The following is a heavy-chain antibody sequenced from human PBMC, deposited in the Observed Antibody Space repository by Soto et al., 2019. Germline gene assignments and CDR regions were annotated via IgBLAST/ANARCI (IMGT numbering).Heavy chain of an antibody. Sequence: EVLLVESGGGMVQPGGSLKLSCAASGFVFKDSSIHWVRQASGKGLEWVGRIRDRAYSYATAYAESVKGRFTISRDDSNNTAYMPMSGVKTEDTASYYGTRLISAAHDYWGQGTLVTVSS. J-gene: IGHJ4*02. V-gene: IGHV3-73*01. CDR1: GFVFKDSS. CDR2: IRDRAYSYAT. CDR3: TRLISAAHDY. D-gene: IGHD3-10*01.